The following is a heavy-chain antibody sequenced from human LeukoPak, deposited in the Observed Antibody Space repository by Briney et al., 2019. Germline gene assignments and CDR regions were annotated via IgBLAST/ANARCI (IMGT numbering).Heavy chain of an antibody. CDR1: GGSISSYY. J-gene: IGHJ4*02. V-gene: IGHV4-59*01. D-gene: IGHD1-7*01. CDR3: ARAPRNWNFLQRNYYFDY. CDR2: IYYSGST. Sequence: NPSETLSLTCTVSGGSISSYYWSWLRQPPGKGLEWIGYIYYSGSTNYNPSLKSRVTISVDTSKDQFSLKLSSVTAADTAVYYCARAPRNWNFLQRNYYFDYWGQGTLVTVSS.